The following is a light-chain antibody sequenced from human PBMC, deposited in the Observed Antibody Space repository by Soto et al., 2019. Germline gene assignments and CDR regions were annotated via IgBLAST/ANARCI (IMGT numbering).Light chain of an antibody. J-gene: IGKJ4*01. Sequence: DIQMTQSPSTLSASVGDRVIITCRASQSVSISLAWYQQKPGKAPKVLIYAASSLESGVPSWFSGNGSETEFTLTINSLQPDDLATYYCQQYSSNSFFGGGTKVEIK. CDR2: AAS. CDR1: QSVSIS. CDR3: QQYSSNSF. V-gene: IGKV1-5*01.